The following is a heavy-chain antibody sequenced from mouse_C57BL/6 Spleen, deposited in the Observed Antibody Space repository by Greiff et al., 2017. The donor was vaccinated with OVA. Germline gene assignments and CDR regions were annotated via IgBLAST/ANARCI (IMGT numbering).Heavy chain of an antibody. Sequence: QVQLKQSGPELVKPGASVKISCKASGYAFSSSWMNWVKQRPGKGLEWIGRIYPGDGDTNYNGKFKGKATLTADKSSSTAYMQLSSLTSEDSAVYFCARFPYYGSSHGYFDVWGTGTTVTVSS. CDR1: GYAFSSSW. CDR2: IYPGDGDT. D-gene: IGHD1-1*01. CDR3: ARFPYYGSSHGYFDV. J-gene: IGHJ1*03. V-gene: IGHV1-82*01.